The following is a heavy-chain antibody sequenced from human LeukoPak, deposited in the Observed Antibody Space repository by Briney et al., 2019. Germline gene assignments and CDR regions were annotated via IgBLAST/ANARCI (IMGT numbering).Heavy chain of an antibody. CDR3: ARAYYYDSSGYYYFLRSEYYFDY. V-gene: IGHV1-2*02. J-gene: IGHJ4*02. CDR1: GYTFTGYY. CDR2: INPNSGGT. Sequence: ASVKVSCKASGYTFTGYYMRWVRRAPGQGLEWMGWINPNSGGTNYAQKFQGRVTMTRDTSISTAYMELSRLRSDDTAVYYCARAYYYDSSGYYYFLRSEYYFDYWGQGTLVTVSS. D-gene: IGHD3-22*01.